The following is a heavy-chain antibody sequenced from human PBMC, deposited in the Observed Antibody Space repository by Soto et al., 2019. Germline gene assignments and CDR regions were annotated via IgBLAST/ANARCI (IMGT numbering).Heavy chain of an antibody. V-gene: IGHV1-46*01. CDR1: GYTFTSYY. CDR2: INPSGGST. D-gene: IGHD3-22*01. CDR3: AREGGYYDSSGYYYFDY. Sequence: QVQLVQSGAEVKKPGASVKVSCKASGYTFTSYYMHWVRQAPGQGLEWMGIINPSGGSTSYAQKFQDGVTMTRDTSTSTVYMELSSLRSEDTAVYYCAREGGYYDSSGYYYFDYWGQGTLVTVSS. J-gene: IGHJ4*02.